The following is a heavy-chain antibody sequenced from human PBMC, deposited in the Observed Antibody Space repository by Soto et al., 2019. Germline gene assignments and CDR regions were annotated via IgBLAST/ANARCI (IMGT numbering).Heavy chain of an antibody. CDR1: GFTFSSYS. CDR2: ISSSSSYI. CDR3: ARFHEDCWSGYYPFDY. J-gene: IGHJ4*02. D-gene: IGHD3-3*01. V-gene: IGHV3-21*01. Sequence: GGSLRLSCAASGFTFSSYSMNWVRQAPGKGLEWVSSISSSSSYIYYANSVKGRFTNSRDNAKNSLYLQMNSLRAEDTAVYYCARFHEDCWSGYYPFDYWGQGTLVTVSS.